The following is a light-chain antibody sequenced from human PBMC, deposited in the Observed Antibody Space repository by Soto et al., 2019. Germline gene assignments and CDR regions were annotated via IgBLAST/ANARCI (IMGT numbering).Light chain of an antibody. J-gene: IGKJ4*01. Sequence: DIQLTQSPSSLSASVGDRVTITCRASQSISTYLDWYQQKPGKAPKLLIYAASTLQSGVTSRFSGSGSGTHFTLTISSLQPEDFATYYCQQSFSSPPAFGGGTKVEIK. CDR3: QQSFSSPPA. V-gene: IGKV1-39*01. CDR1: QSISTY. CDR2: AAS.